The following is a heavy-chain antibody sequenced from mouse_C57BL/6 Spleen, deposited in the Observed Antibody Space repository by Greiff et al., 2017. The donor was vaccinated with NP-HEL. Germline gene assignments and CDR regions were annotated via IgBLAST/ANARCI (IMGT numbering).Heavy chain of an antibody. V-gene: IGHV1-55*01. J-gene: IGHJ4*01. CDR2: IYPGSGST. CDR3: ARYGNYGGDAMDN. Sequence: QVQLQQPGAELVKPGASVKMSCKASGYTFPSYWITWVKQRPGQGLAWIGDIYPGSGSTNYNEKFKSKDTLTVDTSSSTAYMQLSRVTSEDSAVYYCARYGNYGGDAMDNWGQGTSVTVSS. CDR1: GYTFPSYW. D-gene: IGHD2-1*01.